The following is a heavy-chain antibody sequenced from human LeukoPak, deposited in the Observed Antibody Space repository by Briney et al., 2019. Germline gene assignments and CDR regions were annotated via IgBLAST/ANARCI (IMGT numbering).Heavy chain of an antibody. J-gene: IGHJ3*02. V-gene: IGHV3-23*01. Sequence: GGSLRLSCAASGFTFSTYAMTWVRQAPGKGLEWVSAISGGGGSTYYADSVKGRFTISRDNSKNTLYLQMNSLRAEDTAAYYCAKGTMIVVSGAFDIWGQGTMVTVSS. CDR2: ISGGGGST. CDR3: AKGTMIVVSGAFDI. CDR1: GFTFSTYA. D-gene: IGHD3-22*01.